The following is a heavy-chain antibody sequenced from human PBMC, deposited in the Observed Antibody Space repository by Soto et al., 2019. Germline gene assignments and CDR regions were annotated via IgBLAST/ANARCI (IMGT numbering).Heavy chain of an antibody. CDR3: ARAGGYYDFWSGYSEFDY. CDR2: ISSSSSTI. D-gene: IGHD3-3*01. CDR1: GFTFSSYS. Sequence: EVQLVESGGGLVQPGGSLRLSCAASGFTFSSYSMNWVRQAPGRGLEWVSYISSSSSTIYYADSVKGRFTISRDNAKNSLYLQMNSLRAEETAVYYCARAGGYYDFWSGYSEFDYWGQGTLVTVSS. V-gene: IGHV3-48*01. J-gene: IGHJ4*02.